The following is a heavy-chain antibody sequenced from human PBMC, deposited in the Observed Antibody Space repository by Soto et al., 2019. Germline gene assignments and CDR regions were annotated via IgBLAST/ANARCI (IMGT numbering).Heavy chain of an antibody. D-gene: IGHD1-1*01. V-gene: IGHV3-15*01. J-gene: IGHJ4*02. CDR3: VEGWNDF. CDR2: IKSKADGGAR. Sequence: EVQMVQSGGDLVKPGGSLRLSCVTSGFMFSSAWMSWVRQAPGKGLEWVARIKSKADGGARDYAAPVKGRFTISRDDSKNTVHLQMYSLRAEDTAVYYCVEGWNDFWGQGTLVTVSS. CDR1: GFMFSSAW.